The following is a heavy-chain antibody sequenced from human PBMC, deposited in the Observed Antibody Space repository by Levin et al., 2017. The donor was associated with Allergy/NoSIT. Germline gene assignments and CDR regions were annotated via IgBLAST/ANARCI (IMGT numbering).Heavy chain of an antibody. CDR2: IWYDGSNK. D-gene: IGHD3-22*01. Sequence: GGSLRLSCAASGFTFSSYGMHWVRQAPGKGLEWVAVIWYDGSNKYYADSVKGRFTISRDNSKNTLYLQMNSLRAEDTAVYYCARAELGYYDSSGYPNPFDYWGQGTLVTVSS. J-gene: IGHJ4*02. V-gene: IGHV3-33*01. CDR1: GFTFSSYG. CDR3: ARAELGYYDSSGYPNPFDY.